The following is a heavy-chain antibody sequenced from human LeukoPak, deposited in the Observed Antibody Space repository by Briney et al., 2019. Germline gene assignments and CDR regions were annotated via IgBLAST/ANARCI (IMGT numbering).Heavy chain of an antibody. V-gene: IGHV4-59*01. J-gene: IGHJ5*02. D-gene: IGHD3-16*01. CDR2: ISDSGNT. CDR1: GASMKNSF. CDR3: ARNRFYLTGAYCFDP. Sequence: SETLSLTCSVSGASMKNSFWSWIRQPPGKGLEWIGYISDSGNTNYNPSLKSRVTFSIDTSKGQFYLNLRSVTAADTALYFCARNRFYLTGAYCFDPWGRGTQVTVSS.